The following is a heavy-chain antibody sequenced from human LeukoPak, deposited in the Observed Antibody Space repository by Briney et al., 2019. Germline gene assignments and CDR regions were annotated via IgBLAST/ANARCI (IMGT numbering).Heavy chain of an antibody. V-gene: IGHV1-2*02. CDR1: QYLFANYY. Sequence: ASVKVSCKTPQYLFANYYIHWVRQAPGHGLEWLGRINPDGHGSSYARKILGRVIMTTDTSINTAYMELSILTSDDTAVYFCVTSGYSGHDLGYWGQGTLVTVSS. CDR2: INPDGHGS. J-gene: IGHJ4*02. D-gene: IGHD5-12*01. CDR3: VTSGYSGHDLGY.